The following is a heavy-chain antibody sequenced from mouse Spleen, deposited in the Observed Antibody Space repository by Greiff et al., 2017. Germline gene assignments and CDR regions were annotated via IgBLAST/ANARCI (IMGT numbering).Heavy chain of an antibody. CDR2: IDPETGGT. CDR1: GYTFTDYE. J-gene: IGHJ2*01. CDR3: TRSWDGYYGDY. Sequence: VKLQESGAELVRPGASVTLSCKASGYTFTDYEMHWVKQTPVHGLEWIGAIDPETGGTAYNQKFKGKAILTADKSSSTAYMELRSLTSEDSAVYYCTRSWDGYYGDYWGQGTTLTVSS. D-gene: IGHD2-3*01. V-gene: IGHV1-15*01.